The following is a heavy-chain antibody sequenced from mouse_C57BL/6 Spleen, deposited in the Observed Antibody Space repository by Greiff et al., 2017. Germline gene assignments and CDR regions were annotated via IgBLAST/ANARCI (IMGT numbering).Heavy chain of an antibody. CDR2: IDPSDSET. CDR1: GYTFTSYW. Sequence: QVQLQQPGAELVRPGSSVKLSCKASGYTFTSYWMHWVKQRPIQGLEWIGNIDPSDSETHYNQKFKDKATLTVDKSSSTAYIQLSSLTSEDSAVYYCARFDGGYYAMDYWGQGTSVTVSS. J-gene: IGHJ4*01. V-gene: IGHV1-52*01. CDR3: ARFDGGYYAMDY.